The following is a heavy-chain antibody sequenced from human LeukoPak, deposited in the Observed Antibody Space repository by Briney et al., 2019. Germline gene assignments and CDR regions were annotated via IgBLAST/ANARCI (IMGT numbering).Heavy chain of an antibody. CDR1: GYTLTELS. J-gene: IGHJ4*02. D-gene: IGHD6-19*01. Sequence: ASVKVSCKVSGYTLTELSMHWVRQAPGKGLEWMGGFDPEDGESIYAQKFQGRVTMTEDTSTDTAYMELSSLRSEDTAVYYCATVRIDSSGWFFDYWGQGTLVTVSS. CDR2: FDPEDGES. V-gene: IGHV1-24*01. CDR3: ATVRIDSSGWFFDY.